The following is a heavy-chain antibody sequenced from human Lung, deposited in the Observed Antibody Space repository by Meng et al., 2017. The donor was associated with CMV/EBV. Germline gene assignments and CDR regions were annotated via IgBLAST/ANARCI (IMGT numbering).Heavy chain of an antibody. CDR2: IYSGVTT. V-gene: IGHV3-53*01. J-gene: IGHJ3*02. Sequence: GGSLRLSCEASGFIVSSTYMSWVRQAPGKGLEWVSVIYSGVTTFKANSVKGRFTISRDNSKNTLFLQMNRLRAEDTAVYYCARSILSNGFDAFDIWGQGTMVTVSS. CDR1: GFIVSSTY. D-gene: IGHD2/OR15-2a*01. CDR3: ARSILSNGFDAFDI.